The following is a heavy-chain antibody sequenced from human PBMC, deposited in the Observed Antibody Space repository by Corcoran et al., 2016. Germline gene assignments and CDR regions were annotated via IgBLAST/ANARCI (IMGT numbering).Heavy chain of an antibody. CDR1: GYTFTGYY. CDR3: AWEAAAGTNIWFDP. V-gene: IGHV1-2*02. J-gene: IGHJ5*02. D-gene: IGHD6-13*01. CDR2: INPNSGGT. Sequence: QVKLVQSGAEVKKPGASVKVSCKASGYTFTGYYMHWVRQAPGQGLEWMGWINPNSGGTNYAQKFQGRVTMTRDTSISTAYMELSRLGSDDTAVYYCAWEAAAGTNIWFDPWGQGTQVTVSS.